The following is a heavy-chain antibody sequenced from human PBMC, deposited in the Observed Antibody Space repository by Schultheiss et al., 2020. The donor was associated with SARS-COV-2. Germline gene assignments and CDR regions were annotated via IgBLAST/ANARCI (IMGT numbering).Heavy chain of an antibody. Sequence: GGSLRLSCAASGFTFSSYAMHWVRQAPGKGLVWVSSISSSSSYIYYADSVKGRFTISRDNAKNSLYLQMNSLRAEDTAVYYCASLGELAATQLSDYWGQGTLVTVSS. CDR3: ASLGELAATQLSDY. CDR1: GFTFSSYA. D-gene: IGHD2-15*01. J-gene: IGHJ4*02. CDR2: ISSSSSYI. V-gene: IGHV3-21*01.